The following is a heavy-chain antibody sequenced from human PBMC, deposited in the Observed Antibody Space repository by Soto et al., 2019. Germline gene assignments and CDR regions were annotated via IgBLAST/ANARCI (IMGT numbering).Heavy chain of an antibody. CDR3: ARQAGRPGGSYPLDYYYGMDV. D-gene: IGHD1-26*01. V-gene: IGHV4-39*01. Sequence: PSETLSLTCTVSGGSISSSSYYWGWIRQPPGKGLEWIGSIYYSGSTYYNPSLKSRVTISVDTSKNQFSLKLSSVTAADTAVYYCARQAGRPGGSYPLDYYYGMDVWGQGTTVTVSS. CDR1: GGSISSSSYY. CDR2: IYYSGST. J-gene: IGHJ6*02.